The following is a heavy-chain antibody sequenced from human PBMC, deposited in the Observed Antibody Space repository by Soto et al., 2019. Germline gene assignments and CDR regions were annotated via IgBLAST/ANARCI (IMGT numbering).Heavy chain of an antibody. CDR1: GGSISSSNW. J-gene: IGHJ6*02. V-gene: IGHV4-4*02. CDR3: ASVRGGYYYAMDV. CDR2: IYHSGST. Sequence: QVQLQESGPGLVKPSGTRSLTCAVSGGSISSSNWWSWVRQPPGKGLEWIGEIYHSGSTNYNPSLKSRVTISVDKSTNQFSLKLSSVTAADTAVYYCASVRGGYYYAMDVWGQGTTVTVSS. D-gene: IGHD3-10*02.